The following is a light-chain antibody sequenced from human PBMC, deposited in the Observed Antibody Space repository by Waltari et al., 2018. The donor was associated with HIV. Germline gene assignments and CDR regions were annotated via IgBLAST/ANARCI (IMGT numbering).Light chain of an antibody. CDR3: QSYDSSLSGWV. Sequence: QSVLTQPPSVSGGPGQRVTISCTGSSSNIGSGYDVHWFQQFPGTAPKVLIYAKTMRPSGVPDRFSGSKAGYPAALVITGLQAEDDADYYCQSYDSSLSGWVFGGGTKLTVL. CDR2: AKT. J-gene: IGLJ3*02. V-gene: IGLV1-40*01. CDR1: SSNIGSGYD.